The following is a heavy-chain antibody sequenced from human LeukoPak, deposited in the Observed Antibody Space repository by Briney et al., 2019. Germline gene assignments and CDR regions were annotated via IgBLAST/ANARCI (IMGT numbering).Heavy chain of an antibody. Sequence: ASVMVSCKASGYTFTNYGISWVRQAPAQGLEWMSCISANNGEIRYAQNFQARVTMTTDTSTTTAYMELRSLRSDDTAVYYCARVPPSAHQVFSSDYWGQGTQVTVSS. CDR1: GYTFTNYG. V-gene: IGHV1-18*04. CDR2: ISANNGEI. CDR3: ARVPPSAHQVFSSDY. D-gene: IGHD5-12*01. J-gene: IGHJ4*02.